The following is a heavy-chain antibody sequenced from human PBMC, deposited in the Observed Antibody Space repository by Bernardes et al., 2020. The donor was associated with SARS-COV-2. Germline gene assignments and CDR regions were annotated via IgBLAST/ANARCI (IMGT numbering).Heavy chain of an antibody. Sequence: SEPLSLTCAVFGGSINSANWWSCVLQPPGGGLEWTGEIFHTGNTKYNPSLESRVSISLDKSKNQFSLKLTSVTAADTAVYFCAREEAIFGLDPLPYYFDYWGQGTLVTVSS. CDR3: AREEAIFGLDPLPYYFDY. J-gene: IGHJ4*02. V-gene: IGHV4-4*02. CDR2: IFHTGNT. CDR1: GGSINSANW. D-gene: IGHD3-3*01.